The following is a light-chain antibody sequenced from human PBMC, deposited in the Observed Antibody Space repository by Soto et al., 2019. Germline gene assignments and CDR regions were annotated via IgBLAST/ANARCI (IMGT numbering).Light chain of an antibody. CDR1: QSVTPN. CDR2: GAS. V-gene: IGKV3D-15*01. J-gene: IGKJ1*01. CDR3: QQYTKWPPT. Sequence: IVMTQSPATLSVSPGERVTLSYRASQSVTPNLAWYQQKPGQAPRLLIHGASTRATGIPDRFSGSGSGAEFTLTISSLQSEDFAVYYCQQYTKWPPTFGQGTKVEIK.